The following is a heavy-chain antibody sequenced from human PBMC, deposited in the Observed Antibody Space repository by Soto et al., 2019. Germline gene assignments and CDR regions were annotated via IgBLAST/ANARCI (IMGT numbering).Heavy chain of an antibody. CDR3: ARSLITTVARIDY. J-gene: IGHJ4*02. D-gene: IGHD4-17*01. CDR1: GYSFISYW. CDR2: IDPSDSYT. Sequence: PGESLKISCKGSGYSFISYWITWVRQLPGKGLEWMGKIDPSDSYTNYSPSFQGHVTISADKSISTAYLQWGSLTASDTDMYYCARSLITTVARIDYWGQGTLVTVSS. V-gene: IGHV5-10-1*01.